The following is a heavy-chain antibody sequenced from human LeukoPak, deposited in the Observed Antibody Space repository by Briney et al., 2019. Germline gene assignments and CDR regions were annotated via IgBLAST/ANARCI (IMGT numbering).Heavy chain of an antibody. CDR2: ISSSSSYI. CDR1: GFTFSSYS. J-gene: IGHJ5*02. D-gene: IGHD3-16*01. CDR3: ARTETDDHGGKGLGP. Sequence: GGSLRLSCAASGFTFSSYSMNWVRQAPGKGLEWVSSISSSSSYIYYADSVKGRFTISRDNAKNSLYLQMNSLRAEDTAVYYCARTETDDHGGKGLGPWGQGTLVTVSS. V-gene: IGHV3-21*01.